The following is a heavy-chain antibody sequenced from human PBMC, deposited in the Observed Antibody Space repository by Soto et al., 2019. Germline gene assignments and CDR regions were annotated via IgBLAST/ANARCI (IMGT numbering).Heavy chain of an antibody. J-gene: IGHJ4*02. V-gene: IGHV3-30-3*01. CDR2: ISFDGNII. CDR3: ARSFDTITYYFDY. Sequence: QVHMVESGGGVGQPGGSLRLSCAASEFRFSSYAMHWIRQAPGKGLEWVAVISFDGNIIHYADSVKGRFIISRDNSKNALYLQMHRLSGEATAVYYCARSFDTITYYFDYWGQGTLVTVSS. D-gene: IGHD3-9*01. CDR1: EFRFSSYA.